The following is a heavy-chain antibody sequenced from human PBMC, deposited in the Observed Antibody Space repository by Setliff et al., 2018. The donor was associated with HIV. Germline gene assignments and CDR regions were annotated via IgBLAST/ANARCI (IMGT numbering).Heavy chain of an antibody. V-gene: IGHV5-51*01. J-gene: IGHJ6*03. CDR3: ARAPRSPLRWRDNLLSSSSFFMDV. Sequence: PGESLKISCKGSAYSFTSYWIGWVRQMPGKGLEWMGIIYPGDSDTRYSPSFQGQVTFSADKSISAVYLQWDSLKASDSAIYYCARAPRSPLRWRDNLLSSSSFFMDVWGKGTTVTVSS. CDR1: AYSFTSYW. D-gene: IGHD2-21*01. CDR2: IYPGDSDT.